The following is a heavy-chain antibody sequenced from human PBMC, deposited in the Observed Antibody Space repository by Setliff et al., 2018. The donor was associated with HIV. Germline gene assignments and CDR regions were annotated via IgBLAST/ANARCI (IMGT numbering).Heavy chain of an antibody. CDR1: GFTISGYW. CDR2: ISSDGSTT. CDR3: AGTLTTCGDQ. D-gene: IGHD4-17*01. J-gene: IGHJ4*02. Sequence: PGGSLRLSCTASGFTISGYWLHWVRQAPGKGLVWVSRISSDGSTTNYADSVKGRFTISRDNAKNTLYLQMNSLRAEDTAVHYCAGTLTTCGDQWGQGTMVTVSS. V-gene: IGHV3-74*01.